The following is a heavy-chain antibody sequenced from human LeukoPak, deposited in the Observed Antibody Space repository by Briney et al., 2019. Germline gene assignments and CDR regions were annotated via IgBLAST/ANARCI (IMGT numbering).Heavy chain of an antibody. CDR3: AKRTERYRAVSSFDH. CDR2: ITYNGDDT. J-gene: IGHJ4*02. CDR1: GFTFNNYA. D-gene: IGHD3-10*01. Sequence: PGGSLRLSCAASGFTFNNYAMSWVRQAPGKGLEWVSSITYNGDDTNHADSVQGRFTISRDNSKNTLYLQMNRLRAEDTAIYTCAKRTERYRAVSSFDHWGQGTLVAVAS. V-gene: IGHV3-23*01.